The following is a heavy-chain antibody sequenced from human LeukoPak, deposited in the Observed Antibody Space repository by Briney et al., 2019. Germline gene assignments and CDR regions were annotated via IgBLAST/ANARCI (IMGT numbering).Heavy chain of an antibody. CDR2: ISYDGSNK. D-gene: IGHD6-19*01. V-gene: IGHV3-30-3*01. Sequence: GGSLRLSCAASGFTFSSYAMHWVRQAPGKGLEWVAVISYDGSNKYYADSVKGRFTISRDNSKNTLYLQMNSLRAEDTAVYYCARDPLLAVAGTALDYWGQGTLVTVSS. CDR3: ARDPLLAVAGTALDY. J-gene: IGHJ4*02. CDR1: GFTFSSYA.